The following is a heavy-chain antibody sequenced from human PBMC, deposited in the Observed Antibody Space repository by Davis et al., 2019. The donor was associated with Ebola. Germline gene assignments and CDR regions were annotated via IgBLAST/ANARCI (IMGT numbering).Heavy chain of an antibody. CDR1: GYTFTKYA. J-gene: IGHJ3*02. V-gene: IGHV7-4-1*02. Sequence: ASVKVSCKASGYTFTKYAIFWVRQAPGQGLEWMGWINTNTGSPDYAQGFTGRFVFSLDTSVSTAYLQINSLKTEDTAVYYCASLPDIWGQGTMVTVSS. CDR3: ASLPDI. CDR2: INTNTGSP.